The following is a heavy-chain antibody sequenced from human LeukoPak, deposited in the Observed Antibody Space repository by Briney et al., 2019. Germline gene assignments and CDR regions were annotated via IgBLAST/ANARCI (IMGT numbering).Heavy chain of an antibody. CDR3: ARDGVGDLDY. V-gene: IGHV3-33*01. J-gene: IGHJ4*02. D-gene: IGHD3-10*01. Sequence: GGSLRLSCAASGFTFSSYGMYWVRQAPGKGLEWVAVIWYDGSNKYYADSVKGRFTISRDNSKNTLYLQMSSLRAEDTAVYYCARDGVGDLDYWGQGTLVTVSS. CDR1: GFTFSSYG. CDR2: IWYDGSNK.